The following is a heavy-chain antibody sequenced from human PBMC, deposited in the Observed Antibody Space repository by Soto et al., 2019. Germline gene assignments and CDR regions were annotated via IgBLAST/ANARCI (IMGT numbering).Heavy chain of an antibody. CDR1: GYTFTSYY. V-gene: IGHV1-46*01. CDR3: ARDQVPAAIRGWFDP. CDR2: INPSSGST. Sequence: ASVKVSCKASGYTFTSYYMHWVRQAPGQGLEWMGIINPSSGSTSYAQKFQGRVTMTRDTSTSTVYMELSSLRSEDTAVYYCARDQVPAAIRGWFDPWGQGTLVTVSS. D-gene: IGHD2-2*01. J-gene: IGHJ5*02.